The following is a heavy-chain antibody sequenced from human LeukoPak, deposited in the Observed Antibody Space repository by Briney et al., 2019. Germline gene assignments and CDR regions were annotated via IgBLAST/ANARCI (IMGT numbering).Heavy chain of an antibody. J-gene: IGHJ6*02. V-gene: IGHV3-9*01. D-gene: IGHD2-2*01. CDR2: ISWNSGSI. CDR3: GKDQGDIVVVGMDV. Sequence: PGRSLRLSCAASGFTFADYAMHWVRQAPGKGLEWVSGISWNSGSIGYADSVKGRFTISRDNAKNSMYLQMNSLRAEDTALYYCGKDQGDIVVVGMDVWGQGTTVTVSS. CDR1: GFTFADYA.